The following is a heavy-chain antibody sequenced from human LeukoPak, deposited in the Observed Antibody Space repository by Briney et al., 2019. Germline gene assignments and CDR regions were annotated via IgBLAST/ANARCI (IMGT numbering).Heavy chain of an antibody. CDR2: IDKKDNFHAT. V-gene: IGHV3-73*01. Sequence: GGSLRLSCAASGFTFSGCAIHWVRQSSGKGLEWVGHIDKKDNFHATAYAASVQGRFSISRDDSKNTAYLHMNSLKTEDMALYYCTRDRGTYNWLDPWGQGTLVTVSS. J-gene: IGHJ5*02. CDR1: GFTFSGCA. CDR3: TRDRGTYNWLDP.